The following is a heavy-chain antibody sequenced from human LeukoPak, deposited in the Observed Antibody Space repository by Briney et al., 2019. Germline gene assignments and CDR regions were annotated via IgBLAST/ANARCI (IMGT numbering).Heavy chain of an antibody. J-gene: IGHJ4*02. V-gene: IGHV3-48*03. CDR2: ISSSGSTT. CDR1: GFTFSSYE. CDR3: ARQLSSGPLDFDY. Sequence: PGGSLRLSCAASGFTFSSYEMNWVRQAPGKGLEWVSYISSSGSTTYYADSVKGRFTISRDNAKNSLYLQMNSLRAEDTAVYYCARQLSSGPLDFDYWGQGTLVTVSS. D-gene: IGHD6-19*01.